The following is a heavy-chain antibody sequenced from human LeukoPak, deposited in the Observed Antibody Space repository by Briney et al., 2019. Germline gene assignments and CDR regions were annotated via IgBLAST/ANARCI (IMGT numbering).Heavy chain of an antibody. V-gene: IGHV3-30*02. CDR2: IRYDGSNK. CDR3: AKDLGQWLRLPFDY. Sequence: GGSLRLSCAASGFTFSSYGMHWVRQAPGKGLEWVAFIRYDGSNKYYADSVKGRFTISRDNSKNTLYLQMNSLRAEDTAVYYCAKDLGQWLRLPFDYWGQGTLVTVSS. D-gene: IGHD5-12*01. J-gene: IGHJ4*02. CDR1: GFTFSSYG.